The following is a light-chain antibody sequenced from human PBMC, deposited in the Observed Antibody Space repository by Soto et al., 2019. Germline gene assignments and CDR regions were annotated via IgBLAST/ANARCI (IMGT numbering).Light chain of an antibody. CDR3: QQYGSSPLT. V-gene: IGKV3-20*01. CDR2: GAS. Sequence: EIVLTQSPGTLSLSPGERATLSCRASQSVSSSYLAWYQQKPGQAPRLLIYGASSRATGIPDRFSGSWSGTDVTLTISRLEPEVFAVYYCQQYGSSPLTFGGGTKVEIK. CDR1: QSVSSSY. J-gene: IGKJ4*01.